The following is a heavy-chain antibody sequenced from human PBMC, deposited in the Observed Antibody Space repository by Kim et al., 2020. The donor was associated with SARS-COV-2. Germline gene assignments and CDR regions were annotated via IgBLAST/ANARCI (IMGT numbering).Heavy chain of an antibody. CDR3: ARQTGYNYGYFDY. V-gene: IGHV4-39*01. Sequence: SETLSLTCTVSGGSISSSYCYWGWIRQPPGKGLEWIGSIYYSGSTYYNPSLKSRVTISVDTSKNQFSLKLSSVTAADTAVYYCARQTGYNYGYFDYWGQGTLVTVSS. CDR1: GGSISSSYCY. D-gene: IGHD5-18*01. CDR2: IYYSGST. J-gene: IGHJ4*02.